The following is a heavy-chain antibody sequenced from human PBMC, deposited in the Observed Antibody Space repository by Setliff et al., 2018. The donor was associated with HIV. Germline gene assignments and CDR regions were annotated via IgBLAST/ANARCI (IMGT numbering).Heavy chain of an antibody. CDR2: IYHSGST. J-gene: IGHJ3*01. CDR3: ARAPPGIQNDAFDV. CDR1: GGSISSYY. V-gene: IGHV4-59*12. Sequence: SETLSLTCTVSGGSISSYYWSWIRQPPGKGLELVGYIYHSGSTSYNPSLKSRVTISVDTSRDQFSLQLTSVTAADTAVYYCARAPPGIQNDAFDVWGQGTMVTVSS.